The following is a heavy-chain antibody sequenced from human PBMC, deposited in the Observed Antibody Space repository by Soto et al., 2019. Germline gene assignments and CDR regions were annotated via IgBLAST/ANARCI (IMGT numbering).Heavy chain of an antibody. CDR2: ITSNGGGT. CDR1: GLTLSGYV. J-gene: IGHJ4*02. V-gene: IGHV3-64*01. CDR3: ARGQVDF. Sequence: EERLVESGGGLAQPGGSLRLSCAASGLTLSGYVMHWVRQAPGKGLEYVSAITSNGGGTYYENSVKGRFTISRDNSKNTLYLKMDSLRPDDMAAYYCARGQVDFWGQGTRVTVSS.